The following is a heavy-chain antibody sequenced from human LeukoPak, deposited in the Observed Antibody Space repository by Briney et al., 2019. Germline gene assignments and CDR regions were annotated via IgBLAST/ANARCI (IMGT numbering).Heavy chain of an antibody. V-gene: IGHV3-30*18. D-gene: IGHD3-10*01. Sequence: GGSLRLSCVASGFTFSSYGMHWVRQAPGKGLEWVAVISNDGSNKYYADSVKGRFTISRDNSKNTLYLQMNSLRAEDTAVYYCAKGRGAFGIWGQGTMVTVSS. CDR3: AKGRGAFGI. J-gene: IGHJ3*02. CDR1: GFTFSSYG. CDR2: ISNDGSNK.